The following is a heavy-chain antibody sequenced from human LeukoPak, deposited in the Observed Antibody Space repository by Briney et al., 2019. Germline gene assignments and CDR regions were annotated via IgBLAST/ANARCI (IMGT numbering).Heavy chain of an antibody. CDR3: TTPLYDSSGYYPPSGY. V-gene: IGHV3-15*01. Sequence: GGSLRLPCAASGFTFSNAWMSWVRQAPGKGLEWVGRIKSKTDGGTTDYAAPVKGRFTISRDDSKNTLYLQMNSLKTEDTAVYYCTTPLYDSSGYYPPSGYWGQGTLVTVSS. D-gene: IGHD3-22*01. CDR2: IKSKTDGGTT. J-gene: IGHJ4*02. CDR1: GFTFSNAW.